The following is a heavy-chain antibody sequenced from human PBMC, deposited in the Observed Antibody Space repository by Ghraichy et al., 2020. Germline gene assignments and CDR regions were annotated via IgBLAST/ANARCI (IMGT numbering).Heavy chain of an antibody. Sequence: SQTLSLTCTVSGGSISSYYWSWIRQPPGKGLEWIGYIYYSGSTNYNPSLKSRVTISVDTSKNQFSLKLSSVTAADTAVYYCARDSTTEAFDIWGQGTMVTVSS. CDR1: GGSISSYY. V-gene: IGHV4-59*01. CDR2: IYYSGST. D-gene: IGHD2/OR15-2a*01. J-gene: IGHJ3*02. CDR3: ARDSTTEAFDI.